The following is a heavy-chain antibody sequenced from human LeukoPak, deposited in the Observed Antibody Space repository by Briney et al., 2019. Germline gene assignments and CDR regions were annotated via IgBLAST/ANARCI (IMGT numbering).Heavy chain of an antibody. CDR3: AKDRARGYCSSTSCYPFAY. J-gene: IGHJ4*02. Sequence: GGSLRLSCAASGFTFSSYAMSWVRQAPGKGLEWVSAISGSGGSTYYADSVKGRFTISRDNFKNTLYLQMNSLRAEDTAVYYCAKDRARGYCSSTSCYPFAYWGQGTLVTVSS. V-gene: IGHV3-23*01. D-gene: IGHD2-2*01. CDR2: ISGSGGST. CDR1: GFTFSSYA.